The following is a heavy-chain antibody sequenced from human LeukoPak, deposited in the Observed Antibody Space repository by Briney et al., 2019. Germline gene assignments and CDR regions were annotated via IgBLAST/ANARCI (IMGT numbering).Heavy chain of an antibody. J-gene: IGHJ4*02. Sequence: SETLSLTCSVSGGSISSYYWSWIRQPPGKGLEWIGYIYDSGSTNYNPSVKSRVTISVDTSKNQFSLKLSSVTAADTAVYYCARGRRYYYDSSGSFPFDYWGQGTLVTVSS. CDR2: IYDSGST. CDR1: GGSISSYY. CDR3: ARGRRYYYDSSGSFPFDY. V-gene: IGHV4-59*08. D-gene: IGHD3-22*01.